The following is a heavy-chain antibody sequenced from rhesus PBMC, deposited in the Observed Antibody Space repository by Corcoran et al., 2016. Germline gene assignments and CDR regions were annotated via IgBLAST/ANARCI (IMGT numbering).Heavy chain of an antibody. D-gene: IGHD6-31*01. V-gene: IGHV3-54*01. Sequence: EVQLVASGGGLVQPGGSLRLSCAASGFTFSAYYMSWVRQAPGKGREWVAVISYAGSKKYYADSVKDPFTISRDNSKNMLYRQMNNRKVEDTAVYYWARDRRWATAGSGLESWGQGVVVTVSS. CDR1: GFTFSAYY. CDR2: ISYAGSKK. CDR3: ARDRRWATAGSGLES. J-gene: IGHJ6*01.